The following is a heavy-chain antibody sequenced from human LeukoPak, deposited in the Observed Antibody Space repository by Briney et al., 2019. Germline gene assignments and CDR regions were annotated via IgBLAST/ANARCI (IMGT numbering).Heavy chain of an antibody. CDR1: GGTFSSYA. V-gene: IGHV1-69*13. J-gene: IGHJ5*02. CDR2: IIPIFGTA. D-gene: IGHD2-2*01. CDR3: ARGHCSSTSCYGYRFDP. Sequence: SVKVSCKASGGTFSSYAISWVRQAPGQGLEWMGGIIPIFGTANYAQKFQGRVTITADESTSTAYMELSSLRSEDTAVYYCARGHCSSTSCYGYRFDPWGQGTLVTVSS.